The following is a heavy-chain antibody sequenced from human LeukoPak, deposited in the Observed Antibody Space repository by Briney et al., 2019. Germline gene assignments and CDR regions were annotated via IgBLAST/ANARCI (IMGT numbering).Heavy chain of an antibody. CDR2: IYYSGST. D-gene: IGHD3-10*01. CDR3: ARRPMVRGVIIH. J-gene: IGHJ4*02. V-gene: IGHV4-39*01. CDR1: GGSISSSSYY. Sequence: SETLSLTCTVSGGSISSSSYYWGWIRQPPGKGLEWIGSIYYSGSTYYNPSLKSRVTISVDTSKNQFSLKLSSVTAADTAVYYCARRPMVRGVIIHWGQGTLVTVSS.